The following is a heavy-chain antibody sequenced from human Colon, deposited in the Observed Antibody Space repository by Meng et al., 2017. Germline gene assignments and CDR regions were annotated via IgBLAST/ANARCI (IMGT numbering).Heavy chain of an antibody. Sequence: GESPKTSRAASGFTFSSYEMNWVRQAPGKGLEGVSYISSSGSTIYYADSVKGRFTISRDNAKNSLYLQMNSLRAEDTAVYYCARGEEQWLGGWGFDYWGQGTLVTVSS. V-gene: IGHV3-48*03. CDR3: ARGEEQWLGGWGFDY. D-gene: IGHD6-19*01. CDR1: GFTFSSYE. CDR2: ISSSGSTI. J-gene: IGHJ4*02.